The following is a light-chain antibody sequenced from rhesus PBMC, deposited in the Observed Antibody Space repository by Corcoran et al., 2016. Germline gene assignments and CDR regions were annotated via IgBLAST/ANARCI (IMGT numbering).Light chain of an antibody. CDR3: LQYSSSPYS. J-gene: IGKJ2*01. Sequence: DIQMTQSPSSLSASVGDRVTVTCRASQGINKELSWYQQKPGKAPTLLIYAASSLQAEVSSRLSASGSGTDFTRTISSLQPEDFATYYCLQYSSSPYSFGQGTKVEIK. CDR1: QGINKE. V-gene: IGKV1-94*01. CDR2: AAS.